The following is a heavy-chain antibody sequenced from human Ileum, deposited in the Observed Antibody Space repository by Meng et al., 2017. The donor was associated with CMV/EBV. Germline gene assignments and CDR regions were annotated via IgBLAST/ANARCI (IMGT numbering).Heavy chain of an antibody. CDR3: ARTPRAATFDY. Sequence: SETLSLTCTVSGGSISSGGYYWSWIRQHPGKGLEWIGYIYYSGSTYYNPSLKSRVTISVDTSKNQFSLKLSSVTAADTAVYYCARTPRAATFDYWGQGTLVTVSS. D-gene: IGHD2-15*01. J-gene: IGHJ4*02. V-gene: IGHV4-31*03. CDR1: GGSISSGGYY. CDR2: IYYSGST.